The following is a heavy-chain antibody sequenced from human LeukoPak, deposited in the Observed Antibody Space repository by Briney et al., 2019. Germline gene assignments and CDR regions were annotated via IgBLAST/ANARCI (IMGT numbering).Heavy chain of an antibody. CDR2: INWNGGST. CDR3: AKDGSSSWLHFDY. V-gene: IGHV3-20*04. J-gene: IGHJ4*02. Sequence: GGSLRLSCAASGFTFDDYGMSWVRQAPGKGLEWVSDINWNGGSTGYADSVKGRFTISRDNAKNSLYLQMNSLRAEDTALYYCAKDGSSSWLHFDYWGQGTLVTVSS. D-gene: IGHD6-13*01. CDR1: GFTFDDYG.